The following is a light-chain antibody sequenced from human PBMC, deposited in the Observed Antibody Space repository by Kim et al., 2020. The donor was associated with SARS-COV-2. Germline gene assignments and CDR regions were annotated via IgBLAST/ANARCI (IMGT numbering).Light chain of an antibody. J-gene: IGKJ4*01. CDR3: QQTNSFPLT. Sequence: ASVGDRDTLTWRASQDVSTWVAWYQQKPGKAPNHLIFAASSLQSGVPSRFSGSGSGTDFTLTISSLQPADFATYFCQQTNSFPLTFGGGTKVDIK. CDR2: AAS. CDR1: QDVSTW. V-gene: IGKV1-12*01.